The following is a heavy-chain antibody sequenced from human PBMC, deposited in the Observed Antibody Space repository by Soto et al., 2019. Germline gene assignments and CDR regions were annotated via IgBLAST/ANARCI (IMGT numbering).Heavy chain of an antibody. CDR1: GFTFSSYG. V-gene: IGHV3-30*18. CDR2: ISYDGSNK. CDR3: AKDCSGGSCYYYYYMDV. J-gene: IGHJ6*03. D-gene: IGHD2-15*01. Sequence: GGSLRLSCAASGFTFSSYGMHWVRQAPGKGLEWVAVISYDGSNKYYADSVKGRFTISRDNSKNTLYLQMNSLRAEDTAVYYCAKDCSGGSCYYYYYMDVWGKGTTVTVSS.